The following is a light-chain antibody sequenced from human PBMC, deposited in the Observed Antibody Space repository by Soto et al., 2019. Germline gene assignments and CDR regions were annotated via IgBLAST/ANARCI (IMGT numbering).Light chain of an antibody. Sequence: QSVLTQPPSASGSPGQSVTISCTGTTSDVGGYDYVSWYQQHPGKAPKLMIYEVSKRPSGVPDRFSGSKSGSTASLTVSGLQAEDEADYYCSSYAGSNNLVVFGGGTKLNVL. J-gene: IGLJ2*01. CDR3: SSYAGSNNLVV. CDR2: EVS. V-gene: IGLV2-8*01. CDR1: TSDVGGYDY.